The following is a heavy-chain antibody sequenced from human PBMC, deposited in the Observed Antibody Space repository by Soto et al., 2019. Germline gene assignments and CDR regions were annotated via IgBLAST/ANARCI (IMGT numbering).Heavy chain of an antibody. CDR2: MNPNSGNT. J-gene: IGHJ6*02. V-gene: IGHV1-8*01. D-gene: IGHD3-3*01. CDR3: ATRKRSTYYDFWSGYPPRWYYYYGMDV. CDR1: GYTFTSYD. Sequence: ASVKVSCKASGYTFTSYDINWVRQATGQGLEWMGWMNPNSGNTGYAQKFQGRVTMTRNTSISTAYMELSSLRSEDTAVYYCATRKRSTYYDFWSGYPPRWYYYYGMDVWGQGTTVTVSS.